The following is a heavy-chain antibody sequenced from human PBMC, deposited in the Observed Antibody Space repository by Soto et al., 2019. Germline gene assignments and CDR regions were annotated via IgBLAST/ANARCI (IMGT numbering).Heavy chain of an antibody. Sequence: GGSLRLSCAASGFTFSSYGMHWVRQAPGKGLEWVAVIWYDGSNKYYADSVKGRFTISRDNSKNTLYLQMNSLRAEDTAVYYCARGGIAVALLDYWGQGTLVTVSS. CDR2: IWYDGSNK. CDR1: GFTFSSYG. CDR3: ARGGIAVALLDY. J-gene: IGHJ4*02. D-gene: IGHD6-19*01. V-gene: IGHV3-33*01.